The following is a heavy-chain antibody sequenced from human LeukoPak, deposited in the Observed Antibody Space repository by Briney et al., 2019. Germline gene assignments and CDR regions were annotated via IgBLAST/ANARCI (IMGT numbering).Heavy chain of an antibody. Sequence: SETLSLTCTVSGGSISSGSYYWGWIRQPPGKGLEWIGNIYYSGSTYYNPSLKSRVSISVDTSKNQFSLKLSSVTAADTAVYYCARDPSPGPPELRRAYFDYWGQGTLVTVSS. J-gene: IGHJ4*02. CDR3: ARDPSPGPPELRRAYFDY. D-gene: IGHD1-26*01. CDR1: GGSISSGSYY. CDR2: IYYSGST. V-gene: IGHV4-39*07.